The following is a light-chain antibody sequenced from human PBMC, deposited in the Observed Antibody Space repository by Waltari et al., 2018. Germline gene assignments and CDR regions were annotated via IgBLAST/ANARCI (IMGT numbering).Light chain of an antibody. V-gene: IGKV3-20*01. CDR2: DAS. CDR3: QKYVSLPAT. J-gene: IGKJ1*01. CDR1: QSCSRS. Sequence: EIVLTQSPGTLSLSPGEGATLSCRASQSCSRSLAWYQQKPGQAPRLLIYDASTRATGIPDRFSGSGSGTDFSLTISRLEPKDFAVYYCQKYVSLPATFGQGTTVEIK.